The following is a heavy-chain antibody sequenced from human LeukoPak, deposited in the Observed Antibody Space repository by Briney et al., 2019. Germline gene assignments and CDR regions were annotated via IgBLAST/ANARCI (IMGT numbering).Heavy chain of an antibody. CDR2: ISSSSSYI. CDR1: GFTFSSYS. J-gene: IGHJ4*02. Sequence: GGSLRLSCAASGFTFSSYSMNWVRQAPGKGLEWVSSISSSSSYIYYADSVKGRFTISRDNAKNSLYLQVNSLRAEDTAVYYSARDDSVGVFDYWGQGTLVTVSS. CDR3: ARDDSVGVFDY. D-gene: IGHD2-21*01. V-gene: IGHV3-21*01.